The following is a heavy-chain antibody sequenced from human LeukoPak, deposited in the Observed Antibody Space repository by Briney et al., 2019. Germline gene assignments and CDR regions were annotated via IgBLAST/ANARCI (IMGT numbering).Heavy chain of an antibody. CDR1: GFTFSSYA. CDR3: ARGLRPYGMDV. D-gene: IGHD4-17*01. V-gene: IGHV3-23*01. J-gene: IGHJ6*02. CDR2: ISGSGGST. Sequence: GGSLRLSCAASGFTFSSYAMSWVRQAPGKGLEWVSAISGSGGSTYYAGSVKGRFTISRDNAKNSLYLQMNSLRAEDTAVYYCARGLRPYGMDVWGQGTTVTVSS.